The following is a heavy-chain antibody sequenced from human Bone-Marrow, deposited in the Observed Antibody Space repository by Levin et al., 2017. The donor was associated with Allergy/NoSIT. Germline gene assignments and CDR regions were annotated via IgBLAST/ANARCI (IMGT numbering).Heavy chain of an antibody. Sequence: PGGSLRLSCAASGFTFSNSWMSWVRQAPGKGLEWVANIKEDGSEKYYVDSVKGRFTISRDNAKNSLFVQMNSLRVEDTAVYYCAGDQFTRATIAARWCDPWGQGTLVTVSS. J-gene: IGHJ5*02. CDR1: GFTFSNSW. V-gene: IGHV3-7*01. D-gene: IGHD5-24*01. CDR2: IKEDGSEK. CDR3: AGDQFTRATIAARWCDP.